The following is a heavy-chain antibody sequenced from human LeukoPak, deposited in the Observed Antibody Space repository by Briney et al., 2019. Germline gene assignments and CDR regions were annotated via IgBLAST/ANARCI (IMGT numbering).Heavy chain of an antibody. CDR1: GFTFSSYA. Sequence: GGSLRLSCAASGFTFSSYAMSWVRQAPGKGLEWVSAISGSGGRTYYADSVKGRLTISRDNSKNTLYLQMNSLRAEDTAVYYCAKEGGIVGDENWGQGTLVTVSS. D-gene: IGHD1-26*01. CDR3: AKEGGIVGDEN. V-gene: IGHV3-23*01. J-gene: IGHJ4*02. CDR2: ISGSGGRT.